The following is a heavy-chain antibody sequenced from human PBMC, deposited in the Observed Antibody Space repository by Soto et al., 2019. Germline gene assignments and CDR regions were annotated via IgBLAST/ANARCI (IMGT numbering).Heavy chain of an antibody. D-gene: IGHD1-7*01. J-gene: IGHJ6*02. CDR3: ARYEYGNSLYGVDV. CDR2: VDHRGST. CDR1: GESFSGYY. V-gene: IGHV4-34*01. Sequence: SETLSLTCVVSGESFSGYYWSWIRQTPGMGLEWIGEVDHRGSTTYNPSLKNRASISIDSSKNLFSLELTSVTAADTALYFCARYEYGNSLYGVDVWGQGTRVTVSS.